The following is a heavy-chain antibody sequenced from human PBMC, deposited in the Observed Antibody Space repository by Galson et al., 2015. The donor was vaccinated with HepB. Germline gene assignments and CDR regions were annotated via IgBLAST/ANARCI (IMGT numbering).Heavy chain of an antibody. CDR3: TREEYNNVYFDY. CDR2: ISYDGSQI. V-gene: IGHV3-30-3*01. Sequence: SLRLSCAASEFTFIMYAMHWVRQAPGKGLEWVAVISYDGSQIYYADSVQGRFTISRDNSKTTLYLQMNSLRVEDTAVYYCTREEYNNVYFDYWGQGTLVTASS. J-gene: IGHJ4*02. CDR1: EFTFIMYA. D-gene: IGHD5-24*01.